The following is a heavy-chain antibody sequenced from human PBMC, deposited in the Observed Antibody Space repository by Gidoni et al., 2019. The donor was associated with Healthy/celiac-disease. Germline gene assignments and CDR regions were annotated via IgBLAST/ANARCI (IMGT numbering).Heavy chain of an antibody. CDR2: ISWNSGSI. V-gene: IGHV3-9*01. D-gene: IGHD1-26*01. CDR3: AKEKVGATTSGAFDI. Sequence: EVQLVESGGGLVQPGRSLRLSCAASGFTFDDYAMHWVRQAPGKGLEWVSGISWNSGSIGYADSVKGRFTISRDNAKNSLYLQMNSLRAEDTALYYCAKEKVGATTSGAFDIWGQGTMVTVSP. CDR1: GFTFDDYA. J-gene: IGHJ3*02.